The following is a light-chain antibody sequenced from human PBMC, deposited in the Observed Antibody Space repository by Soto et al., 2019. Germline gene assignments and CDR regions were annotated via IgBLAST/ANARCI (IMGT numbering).Light chain of an antibody. Sequence: QSVLTQPASVSGSPGQSITISCTETSSDVGGYNYVSWYQQHPGKAPKLMIYDVSNRPSGVSNRFSGSKSANTASLTISGLQAEDEADYYCSSYTGSSTYVVFGGGTKVTVL. V-gene: IGLV2-14*01. CDR1: SSDVGGYNY. CDR3: SSYTGSSTYVV. J-gene: IGLJ2*01. CDR2: DVS.